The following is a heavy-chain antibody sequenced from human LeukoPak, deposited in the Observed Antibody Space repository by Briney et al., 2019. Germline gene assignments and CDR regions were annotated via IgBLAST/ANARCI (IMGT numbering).Heavy chain of an antibody. J-gene: IGHJ3*02. Sequence: SETLSLTCTVSGGSISNNDYYWGWIRQPPGKGLESIGSIYYSGSTYYNPSLKGRVTISEDTSRNEFSLKLTSVTAADTAVYYCARNTGSHWPPDVFDIWGQGMLVTVSS. V-gene: IGHV4-39*07. D-gene: IGHD1-26*01. CDR1: GGSISNNDYY. CDR2: IYYSGST. CDR3: ARNTGSHWPPDVFDI.